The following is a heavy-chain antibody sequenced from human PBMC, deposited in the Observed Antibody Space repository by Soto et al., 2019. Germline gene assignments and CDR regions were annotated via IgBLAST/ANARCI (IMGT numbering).Heavy chain of an antibody. J-gene: IGHJ4*02. V-gene: IGHV4-34*01. CDR1: GGSFSGYY. D-gene: IGHD4-17*01. CDR3: ARRFGSSVTTAPHFDY. Sequence: TLSLTCAVYGGSFSGYYWSWIRQPPGKGLEWIGEINHSGSTNYNPSLKSRVTISVDTSKNQFSLKLSSVTAADTAVYYCARRFGSSVTTAPHFDYWGQGTLVTVSS. CDR2: INHSGST.